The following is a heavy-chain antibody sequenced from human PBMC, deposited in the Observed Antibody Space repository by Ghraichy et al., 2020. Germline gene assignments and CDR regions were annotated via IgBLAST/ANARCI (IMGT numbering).Heavy chain of an antibody. CDR3: ASLSSSSSEYYYYGMDV. D-gene: IGHD6-6*01. J-gene: IGHJ6*02. Sequence: ASVKLSCKASGYTFTSYYMHWVRQAPGQGLEWMGIINPSGGSTSYAQKFQGRVTMTRDTSTSTVYMELSSLRSEDTAVYYCASLSSSSSEYYYYGMDVWGQGTTVTVSS. V-gene: IGHV1-46*01. CDR2: INPSGGST. CDR1: GYTFTSYY.